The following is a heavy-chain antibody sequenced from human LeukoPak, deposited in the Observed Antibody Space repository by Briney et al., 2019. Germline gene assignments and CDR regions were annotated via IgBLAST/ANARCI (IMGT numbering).Heavy chain of an antibody. CDR1: GFTFSSYW. V-gene: IGHV3-74*01. CDR2: INSVGSST. Sequence: GGSLRLSCAASGFTFSSYWMHWVRQAPGKGLVWVSRINSVGSSTSYADSVKGRFTISRDNAKNTLYLQMNSLRAEDTAVYYCAREAVAGENWFDPWGQGTLVTVSS. J-gene: IGHJ5*02. CDR3: AREAVAGENWFDP. D-gene: IGHD6-19*01.